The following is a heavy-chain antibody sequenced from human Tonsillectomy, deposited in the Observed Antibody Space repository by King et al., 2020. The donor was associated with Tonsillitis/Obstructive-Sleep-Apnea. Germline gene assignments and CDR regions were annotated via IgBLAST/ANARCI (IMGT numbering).Heavy chain of an antibody. CDR2: INTNTGNP. Sequence: VQLVESGSELKTPGASVKISCKASGYTFNKYAMMWVRQAPGQGLEWMGRINTNTGNPTYAQAFTGRFVFSFDTSVTTAYLQISGLKAEDTAVYYCAREFNSGFWGPDYWGRGTLVTVSS. D-gene: IGHD6-19*01. CDR1: GYTFNKYA. CDR3: AREFNSGFWGPDY. J-gene: IGHJ4*02. V-gene: IGHV7-4-1*02.